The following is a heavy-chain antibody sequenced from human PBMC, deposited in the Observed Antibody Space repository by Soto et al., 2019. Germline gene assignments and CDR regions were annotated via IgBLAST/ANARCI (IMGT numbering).Heavy chain of an antibody. CDR3: PRDHYSNSPGNFHY. CDR2: ISSDGNNK. J-gene: IGHJ4*02. D-gene: IGHD6-6*01. V-gene: IGHV3-30-3*01. Sequence: QVQLVESGGGVVQPGRSLRLSCAASGFTFSNYAMHWVRQAAGKGLEWVAIISSDGNNKYYAGSVKGRFTISRDNSKNTLYLQMNSLRAEDTAVHYCPRDHYSNSPGNFHYSGQGTLVTVSS. CDR1: GFTFSNYA.